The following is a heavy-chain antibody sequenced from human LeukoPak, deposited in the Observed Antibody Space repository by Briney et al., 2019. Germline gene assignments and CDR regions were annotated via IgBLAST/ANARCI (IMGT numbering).Heavy chain of an antibody. CDR2: VHPGDSDA. Sequence: KPGESLKIFCKTSGYTFTGNWIGWVRQMPGKGLEWMGIVHPGDSDARYSPSFQGQVTISVDKSISTAYLQWNSLKASDTAIYYCARRDYFDYWGQGTLVTVSS. V-gene: IGHV5-51*01. CDR3: ARRDYFDY. J-gene: IGHJ4*02. CDR1: GYTFTGNW.